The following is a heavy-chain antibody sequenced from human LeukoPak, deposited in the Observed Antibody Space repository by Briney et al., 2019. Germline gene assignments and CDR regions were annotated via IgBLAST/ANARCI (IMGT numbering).Heavy chain of an antibody. D-gene: IGHD2-2*01. V-gene: IGHV1-18*01. CDR1: GYTFSNFG. CDR2: ISGNNDNP. CDR3: ARDGTSTDDY. J-gene: IGHJ4*02. Sequence: ASVRVSCKTSGYTFSNFGINWVRQAPGQGLEWMGWISGNNDNPNYGQKFQGRFTVTTDSSTSTAYMELRNLRFDNTAVYYCARDGTSTDDYWGQGTLVTVSS.